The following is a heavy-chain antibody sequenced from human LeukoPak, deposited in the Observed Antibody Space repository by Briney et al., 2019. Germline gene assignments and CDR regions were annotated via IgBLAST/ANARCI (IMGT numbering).Heavy chain of an antibody. CDR3: AALEYSSSFDY. J-gene: IGHJ4*02. CDR1: GFTFSSYG. Sequence: PGGSLRLSCAASGFTFSSYGMHWVRQAPGKGLEWVAVISYDGSNKYYADSVKGRFTISRDNSKNTLYLQMNSLRAEDTAVYYCAALEYSSSFDYWGQGTLVTVSS. V-gene: IGHV3-30*03. D-gene: IGHD6-6*01. CDR2: ISYDGSNK.